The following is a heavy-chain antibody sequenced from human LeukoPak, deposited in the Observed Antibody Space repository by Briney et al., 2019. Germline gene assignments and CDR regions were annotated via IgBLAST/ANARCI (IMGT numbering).Heavy chain of an antibody. J-gene: IGHJ4*02. CDR2: IYYSGST. CDR1: GGSISSYY. D-gene: IGHD6-19*01. CDR3: ARVRQWYYFDY. V-gene: IGHV4-59*01. Sequence: SETLSLTCTVSGGSISSYYWSWIRQPPGKGLEWIGYIYYSGSTNYNPSLKSRVTISVDTSKNQFSLKLSSVTAADTAVYYCARVRQWYYFDYWGQGTLVTVSS.